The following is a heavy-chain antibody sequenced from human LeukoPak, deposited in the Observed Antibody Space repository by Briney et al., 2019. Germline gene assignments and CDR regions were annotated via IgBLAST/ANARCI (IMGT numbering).Heavy chain of an antibody. CDR1: GFTFSSYA. CDR2: ISYDGSNK. Sequence: GRSLRLSCAASGFTFSSYAMHWVRQAPGKGLEWVAVISYDGSNKYYADSVKGRFTISRDNSKNTLYLQMNSLRAEDTAVYYCARDGAPSSSSSQGVHIGYWGQGTLVTVSS. CDR3: ARDGAPSSSSSQGVHIGY. J-gene: IGHJ4*02. V-gene: IGHV3-30*01. D-gene: IGHD6-6*01.